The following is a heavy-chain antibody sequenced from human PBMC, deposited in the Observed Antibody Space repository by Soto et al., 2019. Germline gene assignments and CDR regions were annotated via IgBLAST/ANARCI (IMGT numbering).Heavy chain of an antibody. V-gene: IGHV1-2*02. CDR3: AREGLADSQYYYGMDV. D-gene: IGHD2-21*01. CDR2: INPNSGGT. Sequence: GASVKVSCKASGYTFTGYYMHWVRQAPGQGLEWMGWINPNSGGTNYAQKFQGRVTMTRDTSISTAYMELSRLRSDDTAVYHCAREGLADSQYYYGMDVWGQGTTVTVSS. CDR1: GYTFTGYY. J-gene: IGHJ6*02.